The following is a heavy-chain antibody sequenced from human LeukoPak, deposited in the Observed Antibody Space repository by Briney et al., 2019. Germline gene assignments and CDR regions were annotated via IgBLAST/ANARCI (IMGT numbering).Heavy chain of an antibody. CDR1: GGSFSGYY. Sequence: SETLSLTCAVYGGSFSGYYWSWIRQPPGKGLEWIGGINHSGSTNYNPSLKSRVTISVDTSKNQFSLKLSSVTAADTAVYYCARGHPIMITFGGVIVYAPRGWFDPWGQGTLVTVSS. D-gene: IGHD3-16*02. J-gene: IGHJ5*02. CDR2: INHSGST. V-gene: IGHV4-34*01. CDR3: ARGHPIMITFGGVIVYAPRGWFDP.